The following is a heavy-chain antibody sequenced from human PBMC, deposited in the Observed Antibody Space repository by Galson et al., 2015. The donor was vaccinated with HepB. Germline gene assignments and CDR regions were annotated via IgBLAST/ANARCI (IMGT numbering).Heavy chain of an antibody. CDR2: IIPIFQTP. CDR1: GGTFSNYG. J-gene: IGHJ4*02. CDR3: ARPHREIMAAYNYFDF. Sequence: SVKVSCKASGGTFSNYGISWVRQAPGQGLEWMGGIIPIFQTPKYAQKFQGRVTITADESTSTAYMGLSNLRSEDTAVYYCARPHREIMAAYNYFDFWGQGTLVTVSS. V-gene: IGHV1-69*13. D-gene: IGHD5-12*01.